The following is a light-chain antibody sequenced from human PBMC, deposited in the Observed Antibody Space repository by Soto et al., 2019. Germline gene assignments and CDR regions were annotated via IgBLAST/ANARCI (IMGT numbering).Light chain of an antibody. V-gene: IGKV3-20*01. Sequence: EIVLTQSPGTLSLSPGERATLSCRASQSVSSSYLAWYQQKPGQAPRLLIYGASSSATGVPDRFSGSGSGTDFTLTINRLEPEDFAVYYCQQYDTSQWTFGQGTKVEIK. CDR2: GAS. J-gene: IGKJ1*01. CDR3: QQYDTSQWT. CDR1: QSVSSSY.